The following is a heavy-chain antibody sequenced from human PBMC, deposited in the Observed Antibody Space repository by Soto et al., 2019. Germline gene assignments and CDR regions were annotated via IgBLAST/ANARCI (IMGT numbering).Heavy chain of an antibody. D-gene: IGHD6-19*01. V-gene: IGHV1-18*01. CDR2: ISAFNGNT. CDR3: ARARGWAPPVAGNTHYYYYMDV. J-gene: IGHJ6*03. Sequence: QDQLLQSGAEVKKPGASVTVSCKASGYSFTNYGITWVRQAPGQGLEWMGWISAFNGNTHYAQKLQGRVTMTTDASTSTAKRQPRSLKSDATAVNYVARARGWAPPVAGNTHYYYYMDVWGKGTTVTVSS. CDR1: GYSFTNYG.